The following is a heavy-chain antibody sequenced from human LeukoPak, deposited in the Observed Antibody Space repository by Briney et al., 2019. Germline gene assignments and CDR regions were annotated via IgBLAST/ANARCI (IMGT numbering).Heavy chain of an antibody. CDR3: AVLNYYDSSGYSSLDY. J-gene: IGHJ4*02. CDR1: GYTFTSYY. V-gene: IGHV1-46*01. D-gene: IGHD3-22*01. Sequence: ASVKVSCMASGYTFTSYYMHWVRQAPGQGLEWMVIINPSGGSTSYAQKFQGRVTMTRDMSTSTVYMELSSLRSEDTAVYYCAVLNYYDSSGYSSLDYWGQGTLVTVSS. CDR2: INPSGGST.